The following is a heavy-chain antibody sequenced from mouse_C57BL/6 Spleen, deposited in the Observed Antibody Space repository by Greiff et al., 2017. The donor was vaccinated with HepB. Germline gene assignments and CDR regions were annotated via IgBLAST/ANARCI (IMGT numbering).Heavy chain of an antibody. J-gene: IGHJ3*01. Sequence: VQLQQSGPELVKPGASVKISCKASGYSFTGYYMNWVKQSPEKSLEWIGEINPSTGGTTYNQKFKAKATLTVDKSSSTAYMQLKSLTSEDSAVYYSARGTTVEGTWFAYWGQGTLVTVSA. V-gene: IGHV1-42*01. CDR2: INPSTGGT. CDR1: GYSFTGYY. D-gene: IGHD1-1*01. CDR3: ARGTTVEGTWFAY.